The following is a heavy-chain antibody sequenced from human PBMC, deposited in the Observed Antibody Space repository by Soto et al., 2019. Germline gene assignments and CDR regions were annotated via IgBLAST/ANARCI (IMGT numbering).Heavy chain of an antibody. D-gene: IGHD6-19*01. Sequence: EPLSLTCAVAGGPMSSSNWGSWVRQPPGKGLEWIGEIYHSGSTNYNPSLKSRVTISVDKSKNQFSLKLSSVTAADTAVYYCARDRVAVAAYGMDVWGQGTTVTVSS. V-gene: IGHV4-4*02. CDR2: IYHSGST. J-gene: IGHJ6*02. CDR1: GGPMSSSNW. CDR3: ARDRVAVAAYGMDV.